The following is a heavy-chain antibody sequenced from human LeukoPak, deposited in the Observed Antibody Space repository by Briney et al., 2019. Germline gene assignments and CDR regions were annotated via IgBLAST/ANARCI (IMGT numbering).Heavy chain of an antibody. CDR3: AKGYGDYGGFDP. Sequence: GGSLRLSCAASGFTFSSYGMHWVRQAPGKGLEWVAVISYDGSNKYYADSVKGRFTISRDNSKNTLYLQMNSLRAEDTAVYYCAKGYGDYGGFDPWGQGTLVTVSS. V-gene: IGHV3-30*18. CDR1: GFTFSSYG. CDR2: ISYDGSNK. D-gene: IGHD4-17*01. J-gene: IGHJ5*02.